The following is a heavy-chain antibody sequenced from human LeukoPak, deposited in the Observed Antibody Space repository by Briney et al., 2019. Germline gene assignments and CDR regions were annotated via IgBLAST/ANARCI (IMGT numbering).Heavy chain of an antibody. J-gene: IGHJ5*02. Sequence: SETLSLTCTVSVGSICSGSYYGSWVRQPAGRGLGLIERIYISGSTKNNPSLKRRVNQSKDTFKNQLSIKLSSVTAADTAVYYCARAYDVWSGRSFYTWFDPSGQGTLVTVSS. CDR2: IYISGST. CDR1: VGSICSGSYY. V-gene: IGHV4-61*02. CDR3: ARAYDVWSGRSFYTWFDP. D-gene: IGHD3-3*01.